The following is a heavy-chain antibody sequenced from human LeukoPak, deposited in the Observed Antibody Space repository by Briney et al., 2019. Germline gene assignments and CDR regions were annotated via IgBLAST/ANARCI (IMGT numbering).Heavy chain of an antibody. J-gene: IGHJ5*02. CDR2: ISSGSSFM. CDR1: GFTFSRCS. Sequence: GGSLRLSCAASGFTFSRCSMNWVRQAPGKGLEWVSSISSGSSFMYYADSVKGRFTISRDNAKNSLYLQMNSLRAKDTALYYCARDYYDSSGSSWFDPWGQGTLVTVSS. CDR3: ARDYYDSSGSSWFDP. V-gene: IGHV3-21*01. D-gene: IGHD3-22*01.